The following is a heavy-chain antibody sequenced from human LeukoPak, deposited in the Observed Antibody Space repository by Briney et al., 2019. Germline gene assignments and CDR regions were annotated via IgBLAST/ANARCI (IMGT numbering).Heavy chain of an antibody. CDR2: INTGNGNT. CDR1: GYTFTSYC. V-gene: IGHV1-3*03. CDR3: ARGAKFRSYGSGTYYTSLPFDP. Sequence: ASVKVSCKASGYTFTSYCISWVRQAPGQRLEWMGWINTGNGNTKYSQEFQGRVTITRDTSASTAYMELSSLRSEDMAVYYCARGAKFRSYGSGTYYTSLPFDPWGQGTLVTVSS. J-gene: IGHJ5*02. D-gene: IGHD3-10*01.